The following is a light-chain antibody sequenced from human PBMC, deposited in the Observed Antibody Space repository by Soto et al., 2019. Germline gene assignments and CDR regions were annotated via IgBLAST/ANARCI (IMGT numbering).Light chain of an antibody. Sequence: QSVLTQPASVSGSPGQSITISCTGTSSDVGGYKYVSWYQQHPDKAPKLIIFEVSNRPSGISSRFSASKSGNTASLTISGLHDEDEADYYCASYTSSSTSVIFGRGTKLTVL. J-gene: IGLJ2*01. V-gene: IGLV2-14*01. CDR2: EVS. CDR1: SSDVGGYKY. CDR3: ASYTSSSTSVI.